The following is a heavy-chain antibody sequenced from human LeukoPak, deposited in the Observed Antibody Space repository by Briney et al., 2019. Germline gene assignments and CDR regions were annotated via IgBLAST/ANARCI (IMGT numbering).Heavy chain of an antibody. Sequence: GGSLRLSCAASGFTFSSYSMNWVRQAPGKGLEWVSVVYGGGSTYYADSVKGRFTISRDNSKNSLYLQMNSLRTEDTAVYYCAKANPLIVGARAGGPINFWGQGTMVTVSS. CDR3: AKANPLIVGARAGGPINF. V-gene: IGHV3-53*05. CDR2: VYGGGST. D-gene: IGHD1-26*01. CDR1: GFTFSSYS. J-gene: IGHJ3*01.